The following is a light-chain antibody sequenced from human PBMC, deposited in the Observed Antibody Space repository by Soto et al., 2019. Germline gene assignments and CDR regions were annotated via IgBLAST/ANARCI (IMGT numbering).Light chain of an antibody. Sequence: DIQMTQSPSSLSASVGDRVTIACQASQDIYDYLNWHHVKPGGAPQVLALDGSDFDPGVPPRFSGGGYGKCLTLTILSLQAEDAGTYYCQQFDSLPLTFGGGNTVEIK. V-gene: IGKV1-33*01. J-gene: IGKJ4*01. CDR1: QDIYDY. CDR2: DGS. CDR3: QQFDSLPLT.